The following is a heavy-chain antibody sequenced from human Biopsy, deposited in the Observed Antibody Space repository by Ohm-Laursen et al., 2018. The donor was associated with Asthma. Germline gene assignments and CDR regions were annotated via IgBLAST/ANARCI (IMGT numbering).Heavy chain of an antibody. D-gene: IGHD6-13*01. CDR1: GFTVTTHY. CDR3: ARQPIAEPGTTFYYYYGMDV. J-gene: IGHJ6*02. CDR2: IYSGGST. Sequence: GSLRLSCAATGFTVTTHYMSWVRQAPGKGLEWVSVIYSGGSTYYADSVKGRFTISRDSSKNTLFLQMDSLRAEDTAVYYCARQPIAEPGTTFYYYYGMDVWGQGTMVTVSS. V-gene: IGHV3-53*01.